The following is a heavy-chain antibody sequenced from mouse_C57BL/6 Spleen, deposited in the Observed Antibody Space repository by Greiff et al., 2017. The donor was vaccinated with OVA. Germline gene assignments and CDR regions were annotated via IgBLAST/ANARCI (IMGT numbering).Heavy chain of an antibody. J-gene: IGHJ4*01. CDR1: GYAFSSSW. CDR2: IYPGDGDT. V-gene: IGHV1-82*01. D-gene: IGHD2-5*01. Sequence: VQLQQSGPELVKPGASVKISCKASGYAFSSSWMNWVQQRPGKGLEWIGRIYPGDGDTNYNGKSKGKATLTADKSSSTAYMQLSSLTSEDSAVYVCARKSNYSYYYSMDYWGQGTSVTVSS. CDR3: ARKSNYSYYYSMDY.